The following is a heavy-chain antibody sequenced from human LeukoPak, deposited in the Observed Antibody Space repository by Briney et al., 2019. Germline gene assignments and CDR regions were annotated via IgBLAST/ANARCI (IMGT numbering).Heavy chain of an antibody. D-gene: IGHD6-13*01. CDR3: ARSPVRYSSSWYNDY. CDR1: GFTFSSYA. J-gene: IGHJ4*02. CDR2: ISYDGSNK. Sequence: GRSLRLSCAASGFTFSSYAMLWVRQAPGKGLEWVAVISYDGSNKYYADSVKGRFTISRDNSKNTLYLQMNSLRAEDTAVYYCARSPVRYSSSWYNDYWGQGTLVTVSS. V-gene: IGHV3-30-3*01.